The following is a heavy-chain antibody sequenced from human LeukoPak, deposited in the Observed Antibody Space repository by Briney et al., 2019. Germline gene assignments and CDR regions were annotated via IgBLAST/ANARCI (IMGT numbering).Heavy chain of an antibody. CDR1: GYSFVSYW. CDR3: ARLVGYCSSSSCSPWFDP. Sequence: GESLKISCKGSGYSFVSYWIGWVRQMPGKGLEWMGIIYPGDSDTRYSPSFQGQVTISADKSISTAYLQWSSLKASDTAMYYCARLVGYCSSSSCSPWFDPWGQGTLVTVSS. D-gene: IGHD2-15*01. CDR2: IYPGDSDT. J-gene: IGHJ5*02. V-gene: IGHV5-51*01.